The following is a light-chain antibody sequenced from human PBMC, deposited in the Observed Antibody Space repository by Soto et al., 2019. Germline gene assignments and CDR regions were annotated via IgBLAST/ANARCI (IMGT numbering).Light chain of an antibody. CDR2: SAS. V-gene: IGKV1-39*01. CDR1: QHVDRY. J-gene: IGKJ1*01. CDR3: QQSYSTPRT. Sequence: DIQMTQSPSSLSASVGDSVTITCRTSQHVDRYLSWYQQIPGRAPKLLIYSASSLVSGVPPRFRGSASGTEFTLSISSLQREDFATYFCQQSYSTPRTFGQGTKVDIK.